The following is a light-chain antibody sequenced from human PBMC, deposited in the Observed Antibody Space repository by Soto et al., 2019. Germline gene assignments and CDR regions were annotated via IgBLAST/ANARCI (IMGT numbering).Light chain of an antibody. Sequence: QSVLTQPPSVSGAPGQRVTISCTGSSSNIGAGYAVHWYQQLPGTAPKLLIYGNSNRPSGVPDRFSGSKSGTSASLAITGXXXXDXXXXYCQSYDSSLSGNVVFGGGTKLTVL. CDR3: QSYDSSLSGNVV. CDR2: GNS. J-gene: IGLJ2*01. CDR1: SSNIGAGYA. V-gene: IGLV1-40*01.